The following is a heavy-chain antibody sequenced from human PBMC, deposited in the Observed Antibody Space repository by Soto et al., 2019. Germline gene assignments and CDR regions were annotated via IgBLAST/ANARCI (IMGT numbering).Heavy chain of an antibody. D-gene: IGHD5-12*01. CDR2: ISAGSTTK. Sequence: EAQLVESGGDLVQPGGSLRLSCEASGFTFSRDGMNWVRQAPGKGLAWIAYISAGSTTKYYADSVRGRFTVSRDAARDSLYLQMTLLRDDVTAMYSCVRGGWLADAFDIWGQGTRVTVSS. CDR3: VRGGWLADAFDI. V-gene: IGHV3-48*02. CDR1: GFTFSRDG. J-gene: IGHJ3*02.